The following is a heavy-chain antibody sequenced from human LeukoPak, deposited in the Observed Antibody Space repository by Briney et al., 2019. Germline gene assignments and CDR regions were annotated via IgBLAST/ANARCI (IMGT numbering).Heavy chain of an antibody. CDR1: GFSLSTSGMC. CDR2: IYWNDDK. J-gene: IGHJ4*02. Sequence: SGPTLVNPTQTLTLTCTFSGFSLSTSGMCVGWIRQPPGKALEWLALIYWNDDKRYSPSLKSRLTITKDTSKNQVVLIMTNMDPVDTATYYCAHRQVVATHFDYWGQGTLVTVSS. V-gene: IGHV2-5*01. CDR3: AHRQVVATHFDY. D-gene: IGHD2-15*01.